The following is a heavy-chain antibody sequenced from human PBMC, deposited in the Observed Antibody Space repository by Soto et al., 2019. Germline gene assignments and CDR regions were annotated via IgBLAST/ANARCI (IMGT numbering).Heavy chain of an antibody. CDR3: AREFPLFIVVLLCGMDV. J-gene: IGHJ6*02. V-gene: IGHV6-1*01. D-gene: IGHD1-26*01. CDR2: TYYRSKWYN. CDR1: GDSVSSNSAA. Sequence: SQTLSLTCAISGDSVSSNSAAWNWIRQSPSRGLEWLGRTYYRSKWYNDYAVSVKSRITINPDTSKNQFSLQLNSVTPEDTAVYYCAREFPLFIVVLLCGMDVWGQGITGTVS.